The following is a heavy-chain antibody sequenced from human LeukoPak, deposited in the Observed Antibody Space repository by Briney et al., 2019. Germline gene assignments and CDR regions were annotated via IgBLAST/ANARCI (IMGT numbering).Heavy chain of an antibody. CDR2: IRYDGSNK. CDR3: AKQSYGSGSYHWVDP. J-gene: IGHJ5*02. V-gene: IGHV3-30*02. Sequence: GGSLRLSCTPSGVTFSTYGMHWVRQAPGKGLEWVAFIRYDGSNKYYADSVKGRFTISRDNSKNTLYLQMNSLRAEDTAVYYCAKQSYGSGSYHWVDPWGQGTLVTVSS. CDR1: GVTFSTYG. D-gene: IGHD3-10*01.